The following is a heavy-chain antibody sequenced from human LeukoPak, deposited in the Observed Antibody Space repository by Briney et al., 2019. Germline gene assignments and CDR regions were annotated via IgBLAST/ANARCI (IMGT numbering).Heavy chain of an antibody. J-gene: IGHJ3*02. Sequence: SETLSLTCTVSGGSISSGGHYWSWIRQHPGKGLEWIGYIYYSGSTYYNPSLKSRVTISVDTSKNQFSLKLSSVTAADTAVYYCATYYYASSGYLDAFPIWGQGTMVTVSS. CDR1: GGSISSGGHY. D-gene: IGHD3-22*01. CDR2: IYYSGST. V-gene: IGHV4-31*03. CDR3: ATYYYASSGYLDAFPI.